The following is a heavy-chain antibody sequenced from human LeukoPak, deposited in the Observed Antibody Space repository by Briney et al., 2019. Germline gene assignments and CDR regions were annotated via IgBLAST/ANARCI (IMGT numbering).Heavy chain of an antibody. CDR2: ISGSGGHT. Sequence: GGSLRLSCAASGFTFSSYAMGWVRQAPGKGPDCVSSISGSGGHTYFADSVRGRFTISRDNSKNTLDLQMNSLKVEDTAVYYCAKFRYHSNDNNYLDFNYWGQGTLVTVSS. V-gene: IGHV3-23*01. J-gene: IGHJ4*02. D-gene: IGHD3-22*01. CDR3: AKFRYHSNDNNYLDFNY. CDR1: GFTFSSYA.